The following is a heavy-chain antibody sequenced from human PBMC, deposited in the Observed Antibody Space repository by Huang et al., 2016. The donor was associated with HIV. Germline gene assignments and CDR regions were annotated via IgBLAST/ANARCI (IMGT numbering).Heavy chain of an antibody. D-gene: IGHD6-25*01. J-gene: IGHJ4*02. CDR2: IYSNGDG. CDR1: GFSLTTTGVG. CDR3: AHSTDASAATFYFDF. V-gene: IGHV2-5*01. Sequence: QITLRESDPALVKPTQTLTLTCTFSGFSLTTTGVGVGWIRQPPGQALEWLAFIYSNGDGRYSPSLSSRLTITKDTSKNQVVLTMTNMDPVDTATYYCAHSTDASAATFYFDFWGQGTLVAVSS.